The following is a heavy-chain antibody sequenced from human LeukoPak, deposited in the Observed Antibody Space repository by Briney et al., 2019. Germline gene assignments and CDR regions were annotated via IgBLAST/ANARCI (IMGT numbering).Heavy chain of an antibody. Sequence: SETLSLTCTVSGGSISSGGYYWSWIRQHPGKGLEWIGYIYYSGSTYYNPSLKSRVTISVDTSKNQFSLKLSSVTAADTAVYYCARERWEDSSSWYYSHYWGQGTLVTVSS. D-gene: IGHD6-13*01. CDR1: GGSISSGGYY. CDR2: IYYSGST. J-gene: IGHJ4*02. CDR3: ARERWEDSSSWYYSHY. V-gene: IGHV4-31*03.